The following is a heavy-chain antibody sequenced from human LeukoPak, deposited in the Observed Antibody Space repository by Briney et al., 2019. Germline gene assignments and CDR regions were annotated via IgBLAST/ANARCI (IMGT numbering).Heavy chain of an antibody. V-gene: IGHV1-2*02. CDR2: INPNPNSGGT. CDR1: GYTFTGQY. CDR3: GNGSGTYSPDY. Sequence: ASVKVSCKASGYTFTGQYLHWVRQAPGQGLEWMGWINPNPNSGGTNYAQKFQGRVTMTRDTSISTAYMELSRLKSDDTAVYCCGNGSGTYSPDYWGQGTLVTVSS. D-gene: IGHD3-10*01. J-gene: IGHJ4*02.